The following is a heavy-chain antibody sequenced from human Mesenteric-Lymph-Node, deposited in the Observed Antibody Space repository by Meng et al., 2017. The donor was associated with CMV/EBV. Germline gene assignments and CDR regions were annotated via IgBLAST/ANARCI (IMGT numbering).Heavy chain of an antibody. CDR2: ISATGSTI. Sequence: GGSLRLSCAASGFTFSSYEMNWVRQAPGKGLEWVSYISATGSTIYYADSVKGRFTISRDNAKNSLHLQMNSLRAEDTALYYCVRGVTDYGGNSNAFDIWGQGTMVTVSS. V-gene: IGHV3-48*03. CDR3: VRGVTDYGGNSNAFDI. CDR1: GFTFSSYE. D-gene: IGHD4-23*01. J-gene: IGHJ3*02.